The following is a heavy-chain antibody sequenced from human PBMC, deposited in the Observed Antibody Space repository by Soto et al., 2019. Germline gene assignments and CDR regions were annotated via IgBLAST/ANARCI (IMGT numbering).Heavy chain of an antibody. CDR2: INSDGSST. CDR1: GFTFSSYW. J-gene: IGHJ6*03. CDR3: ARVGDLGYCSSTSCQKENYYYYYYMDV. Sequence: GGSLRLSCAASGFTFSSYWMHWVRQAPGKGLVWVSRINSDGSSTSYADSVKGRFTISRDNAKNTLYLQMNSLRAEDTAVYYCARVGDLGYCSSTSCQKENYYYYYYMDVWGKGTTVTVSS. V-gene: IGHV3-74*01. D-gene: IGHD2-2*01.